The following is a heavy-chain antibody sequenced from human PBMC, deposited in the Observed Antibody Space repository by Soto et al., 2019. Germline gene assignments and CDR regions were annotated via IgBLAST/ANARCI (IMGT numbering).Heavy chain of an antibody. CDR3: VREDILGVRSFDY. Sequence: GGSLRLSCAASGFTFSGYSVNWVRQAPGKGLEWISYISSGSKTIYYADSVKGRFIVSRDNAKNSQYLQMSSLRDDDTAVYYCVREDILGVRSFDYWGQGTLVTVSS. V-gene: IGHV3-48*02. CDR1: GFTFSGYS. CDR2: ISSGSKTI. D-gene: IGHD3-9*01. J-gene: IGHJ4*02.